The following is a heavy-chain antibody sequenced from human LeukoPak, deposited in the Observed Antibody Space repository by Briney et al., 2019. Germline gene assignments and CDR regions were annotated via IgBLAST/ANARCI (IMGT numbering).Heavy chain of an antibody. CDR2: ISAYNGNT. Sequence: GASVKVSCKASGYTFTRYGISWVRQAPGQGLEWMGWISAYNGNTNYAQKLQGRVTMTTDTSTSTAYMELRSLRSDDTAVYYCARVPPYASSGYTLGYWGQGTLVTVSS. J-gene: IGHJ4*02. CDR1: GYTFTRYG. V-gene: IGHV1-18*01. D-gene: IGHD3-22*01. CDR3: ARVPPYASSGYTLGY.